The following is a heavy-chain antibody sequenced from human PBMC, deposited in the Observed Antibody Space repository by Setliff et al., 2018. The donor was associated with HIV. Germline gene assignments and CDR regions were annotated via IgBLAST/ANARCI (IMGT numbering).Heavy chain of an antibody. V-gene: IGHV1-3*01. CDR1: GYTFTSYA. Sequence: GASVKVSCKASGYTFTSYAMHWVRQAPGQRLEWMGWINAGNGNTKYSQKFQGRVTITRDTSASTAYMELSSLRSEDTAVYYCARESNTYYYDSSGYYYDYWSQGTLVTV. J-gene: IGHJ4*02. D-gene: IGHD3-22*01. CDR3: ARESNTYYYDSSGYYYDY. CDR2: INAGNGNT.